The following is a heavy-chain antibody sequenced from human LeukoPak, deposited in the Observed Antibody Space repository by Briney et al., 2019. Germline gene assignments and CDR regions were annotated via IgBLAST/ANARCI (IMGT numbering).Heavy chain of an antibody. CDR3: ARDRPYYGSVDDAFDI. Sequence: GGSLRLSCAASGFTCSDYYMSWIRQAPGKGPGWVSYISSSSSYTNYADSVKGRFTISRDNAKNSLYLQMNSLRAEDTAVYYCARDRPYYGSVDDAFDIWGQGPMVTVSS. J-gene: IGHJ3*02. V-gene: IGHV3-11*06. CDR1: GFTCSDYY. CDR2: ISSSSSYT. D-gene: IGHD3-10*01.